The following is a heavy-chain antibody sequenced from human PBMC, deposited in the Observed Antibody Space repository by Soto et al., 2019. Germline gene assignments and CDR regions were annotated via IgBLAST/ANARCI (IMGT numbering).Heavy chain of an antibody. J-gene: IGHJ3*01. CDR1: GFTFSRFA. CDR3: AKDTTLPVVTVIPSNEAWDV. Sequence: PGGSLRLSCAASGFTFSRFAMSWVRQAPGKGLEWVSAISGSGETTYYTDSVKGRFTISRDNSKNTLFLQMSSLRAEDTAVYYCAKDTTLPVVTVIPSNEAWDVWCQGTVVTV. V-gene: IGHV3-23*01. CDR2: ISGSGETT. D-gene: IGHD2-21*02.